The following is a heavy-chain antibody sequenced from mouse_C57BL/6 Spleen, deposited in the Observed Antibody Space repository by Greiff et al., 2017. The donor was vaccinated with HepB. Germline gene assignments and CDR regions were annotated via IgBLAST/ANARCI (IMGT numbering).Heavy chain of an antibody. CDR2: INPNNGGT. CDR1: GYTFTDYN. D-gene: IGHD2-3*01. CDR3: ARWDGYYERGYV. V-gene: IGHV1-18*01. J-gene: IGHJ1*03. Sequence: EVQLQQSGPELVKPGASVKIPCKASGYTFTDYNMDWVKQSHGKSLEWIGDINPNNGGTIYNQKFKGKATLTVDKSSSTAYMELRSLTSEDTAVYYCARWDGYYERGYVWGTGTTVTVSS.